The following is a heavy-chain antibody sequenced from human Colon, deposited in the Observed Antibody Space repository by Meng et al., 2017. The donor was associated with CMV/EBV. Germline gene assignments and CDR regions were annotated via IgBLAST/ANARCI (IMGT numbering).Heavy chain of an antibody. Sequence: CKASGGPFSGFGFRLVRQGPGRGFEWVGRLIPVSGTSAYARKFQSRVTITTEESTSTAYMELSSLRSDDTALYYCVSHYDSSGFVDYWGQGTLVTVSS. D-gene: IGHD3-22*01. J-gene: IGHJ4*02. V-gene: IGHV1-69*05. CDR2: LIPVSGTS. CDR1: GGPFSGFG. CDR3: VSHYDSSGFVDY.